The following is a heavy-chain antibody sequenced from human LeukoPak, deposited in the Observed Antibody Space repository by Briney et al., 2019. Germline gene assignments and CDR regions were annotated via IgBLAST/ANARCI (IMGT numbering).Heavy chain of an antibody. J-gene: IGHJ5*02. CDR3: ARPNWNDSEGGWLDP. CDR2: IIPILGIA. CDR1: GGTFSSYT. Sequence: GASVKVSCKASGGTFSSYTISWVRQAPGQGLEWMGRIIPILGIANYAQKFQGRVTITADRSTSTAYMELSSLRSEDTAVYYCARPNWNDSEGGWLDPWGQGTLVTVSS. V-gene: IGHV1-69*02. D-gene: IGHD1-1*01.